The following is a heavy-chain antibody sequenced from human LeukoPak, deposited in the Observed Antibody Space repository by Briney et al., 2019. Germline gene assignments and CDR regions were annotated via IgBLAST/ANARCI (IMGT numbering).Heavy chain of an antibody. CDR1: GGTFSSYA. J-gene: IGHJ6*03. Sequence: ASVKVSCKASGGTFSSYAISWVRQAPGQGLGWMGGIIPIFGTANYAQKFQGRVTITTDESTSTAYMELSSLRSEDTAVYYCAMDTVVTLSLPYYYMDVWGKGTTVTVSS. CDR2: IIPIFGTA. D-gene: IGHD4-23*01. V-gene: IGHV1-69*05. CDR3: AMDTVVTLSLPYYYMDV.